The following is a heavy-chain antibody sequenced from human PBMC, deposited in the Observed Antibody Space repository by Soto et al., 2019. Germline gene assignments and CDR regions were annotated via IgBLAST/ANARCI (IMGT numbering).Heavy chain of an antibody. CDR3: ARQDYPHAIDI. J-gene: IGHJ3*02. V-gene: IGHV4-39*01. CDR1: GGSMSSSSYY. Sequence: PSETLSLTCTVSGGSMSSSSYYWGWIRQPPGKGLEWIGSVYYSGSTYYNPSLKSRVTISVDTSKKQFSLKLTSVTAADTAVYYCARQDYPHAIDIRGPGTMVTVSS. D-gene: IGHD4-17*01. CDR2: VYYSGST.